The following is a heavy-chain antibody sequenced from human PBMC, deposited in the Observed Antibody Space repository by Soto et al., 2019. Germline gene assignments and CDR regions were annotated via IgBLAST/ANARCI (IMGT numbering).Heavy chain of an antibody. J-gene: IGHJ6*03. Sequence: QVQLQESGPGLVKPSETLSLTCTVSGGSISGYYWSWIRQPPGKGLEWIGYIYYSGSTNYNPSLKSRVTISVDTSKNQFSLKLSSVTAADTAVYYCARTKNCSGGSCYSPRGYYYYYYMDVWGKGTTVTVSS. CDR1: GGSISGYY. V-gene: IGHV4-59*08. CDR2: IYYSGST. D-gene: IGHD2-15*01. CDR3: ARTKNCSGGSCYSPRGYYYYYYMDV.